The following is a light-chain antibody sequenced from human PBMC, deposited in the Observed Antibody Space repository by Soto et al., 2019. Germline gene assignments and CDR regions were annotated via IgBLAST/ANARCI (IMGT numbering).Light chain of an antibody. Sequence: ILLTQSPSSLSASVGDRVTITCQASQSIGGYLNWYQQKPGKAPNLLIYAASNLHSGAPSRFSGSGSGTHFTLTINSLQPEDFATYYCQQSFNTPWTFGQGTKVDIK. CDR2: AAS. CDR3: QQSFNTPWT. V-gene: IGKV1-39*01. CDR1: QSIGGY. J-gene: IGKJ1*01.